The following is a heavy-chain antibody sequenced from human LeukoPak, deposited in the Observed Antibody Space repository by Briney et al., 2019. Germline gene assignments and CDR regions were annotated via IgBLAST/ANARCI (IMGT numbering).Heavy chain of an antibody. Sequence: SETLSLTCAVSGGSISSGGYSWSWIRQPPGKGLEWIGYIYYSGSTYYNPSLKSRVTISVDTSKNQFSLKLNSVTAADTAVYYCASLDSSGYANTFMDVWGKGTTVTVSS. CDR3: ASLDSSGYANTFMDV. D-gene: IGHD3-22*01. CDR1: GGSISSGGYS. V-gene: IGHV4-30-4*07. J-gene: IGHJ6*03. CDR2: IYYSGST.